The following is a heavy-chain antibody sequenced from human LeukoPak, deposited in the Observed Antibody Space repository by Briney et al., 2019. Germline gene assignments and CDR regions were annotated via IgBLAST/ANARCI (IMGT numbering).Heavy chain of an antibody. J-gene: IGHJ4*02. CDR1: GFTFSTYA. D-gene: IGHD3-10*01. CDR3: ARPTYYSGSGSYSFDY. Sequence: GGSLRLSCAASGFTFSTYAMSWVRQAPGKGLEWVSAVSGSGDNNDNTYYADSVKGQFTISRDNSKNTLYLQMSSLRAEDTAVYYCARPTYYSGSGSYSFDYWGQGTLVTVSS. V-gene: IGHV3-23*01. CDR2: VSGSGDNNDNT.